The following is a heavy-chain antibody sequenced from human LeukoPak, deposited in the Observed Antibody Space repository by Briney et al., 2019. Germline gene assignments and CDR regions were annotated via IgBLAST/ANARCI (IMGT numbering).Heavy chain of an antibody. CDR1: GYTFTSYG. Sequence: AASVKVSCKASGYTFTSYGISWVRQAPGQGLEWMGWISAYNGNTNYAQKLQGRVTMTTDTSTSTAYMELRSLRSDDTAVYYCAREFDSSGYYLLSYWGQGTLVTVSS. D-gene: IGHD3-22*01. CDR2: ISAYNGNT. V-gene: IGHV1-18*01. J-gene: IGHJ4*02. CDR3: AREFDSSGYYLLSY.